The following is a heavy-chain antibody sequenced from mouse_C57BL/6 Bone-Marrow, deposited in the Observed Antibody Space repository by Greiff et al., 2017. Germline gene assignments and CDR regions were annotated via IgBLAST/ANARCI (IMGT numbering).Heavy chain of an antibody. CDR1: GYTFTSYW. D-gene: IGHD1-1*01. V-gene: IGHV1-64*01. CDR3: ARVLRGYFDY. Sequence: VQLQQPGAELVKPGASVKLSCKASGYTFTSYWMHWVKQRPGQGLEWIGMIHPNSGSTNYNEKLKSKATLTVDKSSSTAYMQLSSLTSEDSAVYYCARVLRGYFDYWGQGTTLTVSS. CDR2: IHPNSGST. J-gene: IGHJ2*01.